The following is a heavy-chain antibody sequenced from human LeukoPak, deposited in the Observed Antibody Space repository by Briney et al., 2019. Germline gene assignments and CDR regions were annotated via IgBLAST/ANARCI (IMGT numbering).Heavy chain of an antibody. CDR3: AKELDTMFFDY. D-gene: IGHD3-10*02. V-gene: IGHV3-43*01. Sequence: GGSLRLPCATSGFNFDRYTIHWVRQAPGKGLEWVSLAGWAGGTTFYSDSVRGRFTISRDSGRKSVYLQMNSLTTDDTAFYFCAKELDTMFFDYWGQGALVTVSS. CDR1: GFNFDRYT. CDR2: AGWAGGTT. J-gene: IGHJ4*02.